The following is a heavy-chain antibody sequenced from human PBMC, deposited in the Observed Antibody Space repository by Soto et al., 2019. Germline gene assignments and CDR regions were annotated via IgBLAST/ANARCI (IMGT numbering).Heavy chain of an antibody. D-gene: IGHD4-17*01. CDR2: ISYDGSNK. CDR1: GFTFSSYA. Sequence: QVQLVESGGGVVQPGRSLRLSCAASGFTFSSYAMHWVRQAPGKGLEWVAVISYDGSNKYYADSVKGRFTISRDNSKNTLYLQMNSLRAEDTAVYYCARDQTTERFYYYYGMDVWGQGTTVTVSS. V-gene: IGHV3-30-3*01. CDR3: ARDQTTERFYYYYGMDV. J-gene: IGHJ6*02.